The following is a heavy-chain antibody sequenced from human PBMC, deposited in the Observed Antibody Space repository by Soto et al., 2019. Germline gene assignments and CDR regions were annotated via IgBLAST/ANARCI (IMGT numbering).Heavy chain of an antibody. CDR2: ISYSGTT. Sequence: LSLTCTVSGGSISGNYNYWGWIRQPPGKGLEWIGSISYSGTTNSNPSLKSRITISVDTSKNHFSLRLSSVTAIDTAVYYCARVGGVPSSSPGVAHWGQGILVTVSS. V-gene: IGHV4-39*02. J-gene: IGHJ4*02. CDR1: GGSISGNYNY. CDR3: ARVGGVPSSSPGVAH. D-gene: IGHD6-13*01.